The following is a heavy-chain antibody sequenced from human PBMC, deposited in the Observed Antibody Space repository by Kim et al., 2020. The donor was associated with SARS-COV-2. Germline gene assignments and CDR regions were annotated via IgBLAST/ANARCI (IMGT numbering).Heavy chain of an antibody. V-gene: IGHV3-7*03. J-gene: IGHJ4*02. CDR2: GSEI. CDR3: ARFREIDY. Sequence: GSEIYHVDSMKGRFTISRDKANNSLYLQMNSLRADDTDEYYCARFREIDYWDQGTLVTVSS.